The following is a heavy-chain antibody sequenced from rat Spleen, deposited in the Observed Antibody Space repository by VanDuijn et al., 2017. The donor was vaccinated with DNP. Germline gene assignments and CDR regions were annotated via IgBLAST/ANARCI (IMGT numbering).Heavy chain of an antibody. J-gene: IGHJ1*01. D-gene: IGHD5-1*01. V-gene: IGHV5-31*01. CDR3: ARGSGTYYWYFDF. Sequence: EVQLVESGGDLVQPGRSLKLSCAASGFTFNKYWMTWIRQVPGKGLEWVAAITSSGGSTYYPDSVKGRFTISRDNAKNTLYLQMNSLRSEDTATYYCARGSGTYYWYFDFWGPGTMVTVSS. CDR1: GFTFNKYW. CDR2: ITSSGGST.